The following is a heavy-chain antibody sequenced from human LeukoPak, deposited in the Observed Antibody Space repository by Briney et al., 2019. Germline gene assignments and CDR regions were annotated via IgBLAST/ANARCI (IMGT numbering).Heavy chain of an antibody. CDR2: IGTAGDT. J-gene: IGHJ4*02. CDR3: ARADSSSWYDY. CDR1: GFTSSSYD. Sequence: GGSLRLSCAASGFTSSSYDMHWVRQATGKGLEWVSAIGTAGDTYYPGSVKGRFTISRENAKNSLYLQMNSLRAGDTAVYYCARADSSSWYDYWGQGTLVTVSS. D-gene: IGHD6-13*01. V-gene: IGHV3-13*01.